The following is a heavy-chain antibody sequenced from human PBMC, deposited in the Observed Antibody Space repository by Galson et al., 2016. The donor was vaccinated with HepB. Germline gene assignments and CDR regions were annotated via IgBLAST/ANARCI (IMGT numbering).Heavy chain of an antibody. CDR2: IYSTGST. CDR1: DDSIRGYY. J-gene: IGHJ3*01. CDR3: ARHCSRTYCPEGTDASDV. D-gene: IGHD1-14*01. Sequence: SETLSLTCTISDDSIRGYYWSWIRRPPGKGLEWIGYIYSTGSTKYNPSLKSRVAISVDAAKNQFSLKLTSVTTADSAIYFCARHCSRTYCPEGTDASDVWGQGTLVTVSA. V-gene: IGHV4-59*08.